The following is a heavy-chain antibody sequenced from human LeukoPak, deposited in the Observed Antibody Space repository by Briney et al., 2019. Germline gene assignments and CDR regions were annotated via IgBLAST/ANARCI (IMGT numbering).Heavy chain of an antibody. Sequence: SETLSLTCAVYGGSFSGYYWSWIRQPPGKGLEWIGEINHSGSTNYNPSLKSRVTISVDTSKNQFSLKLSSVTAADTAVYYCARRGLRWFPPAYYFDHWGQGTLVTVSS. J-gene: IGHJ4*02. CDR3: ARRGLRWFPPAYYFDH. V-gene: IGHV4-34*01. D-gene: IGHD4-23*01. CDR2: INHSGST. CDR1: GGSFSGYY.